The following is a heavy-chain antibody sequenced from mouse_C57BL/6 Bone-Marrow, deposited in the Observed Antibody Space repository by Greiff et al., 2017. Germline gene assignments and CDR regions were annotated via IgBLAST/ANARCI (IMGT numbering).Heavy chain of an antibody. CDR2: IYPTSGRT. CDR3: GRSGPLGRSFDY. J-gene: IGHJ2*01. Sequence: QVQLQQPGAELVKPGASVKMSCKASGYTFTSYWITWVKQRPGQGLEWIGDIYPTSGRTNYNEKFKSKAILTVDTSSNTAYMQLSSLTSEDSAVFCCGRSGPLGRSFDYWGQGTTLTVSS. V-gene: IGHV1-55*01. D-gene: IGHD4-1*01. CDR1: GYTFTSYW.